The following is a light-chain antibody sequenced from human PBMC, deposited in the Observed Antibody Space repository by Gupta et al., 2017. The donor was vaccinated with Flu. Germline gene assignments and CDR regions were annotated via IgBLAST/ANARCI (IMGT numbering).Light chain of an antibody. V-gene: IGLV3-1*01. CDR1: RLEDKF. J-gene: IGLJ2*01. CDR3: QAGDGNTVL. Sequence: GKTATLACSVGRLEDKFAVWYQQKPGQSLVLVIYQDSKRAAGSPERFSCSYSGNTATLTIRGTQARDEADYYCQAGDGNTVLFGGGTKLTVL. CDR2: QDS.